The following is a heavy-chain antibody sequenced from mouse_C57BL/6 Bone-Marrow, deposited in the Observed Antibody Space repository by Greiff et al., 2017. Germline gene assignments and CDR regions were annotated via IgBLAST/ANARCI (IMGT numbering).Heavy chain of an antibody. CDR2: IYPRSGNT. CDR1: GYTFTSYG. J-gene: IGHJ1*03. D-gene: IGHD1-1*01. Sequence: VQLQQSGAELARPGASVKLSCKASGYTFTSYGISWVKQRTGQGLEWIGEIYPRSGNTYYNEKFKGKATLTADKSSSTAYMELRSLTSEDSAVYFCARSSPIHWYFDVWGTGTTVTVSS. CDR3: ARSSPIHWYFDV. V-gene: IGHV1-81*01.